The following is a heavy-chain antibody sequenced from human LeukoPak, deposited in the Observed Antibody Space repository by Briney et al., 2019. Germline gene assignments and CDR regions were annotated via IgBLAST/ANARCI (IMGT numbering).Heavy chain of an antibody. CDR3: ARYGSGSYSFNY. J-gene: IGHJ4*02. CDR2: INPNSGGT. D-gene: IGHD3-10*01. Sequence: ASVKVSCKASGYTFTGYYMHWVRQAPGQGLEWMGRINPNSGGTNYAQKFQGRVTMTRDTSTSTAYMELSRLRSDDTAVYYCARYGSGSYSFNYWGQGTLVTVSS. CDR1: GYTFTGYY. V-gene: IGHV1-2*06.